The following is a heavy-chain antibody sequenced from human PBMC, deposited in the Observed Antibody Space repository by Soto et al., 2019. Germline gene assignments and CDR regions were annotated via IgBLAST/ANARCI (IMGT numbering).Heavy chain of an antibody. CDR3: ARGDYGDYDLVNAFDI. D-gene: IGHD4-17*01. CDR1: GFTFSSYS. Sequence: GGSLRLSCAASGFTFSSYSMNWVRQAPGKGLEWVSSISSSSSYIYYADSVKGRFTISRDNAKNSLYLQMNSLRAEDTAVYYCARGDYGDYDLVNAFDIWGQGTMVTVSS. J-gene: IGHJ3*02. V-gene: IGHV3-21*01. CDR2: ISSSSSYI.